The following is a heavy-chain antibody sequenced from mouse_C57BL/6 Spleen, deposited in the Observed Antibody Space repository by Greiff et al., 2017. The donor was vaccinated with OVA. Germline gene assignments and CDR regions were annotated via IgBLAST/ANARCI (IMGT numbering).Heavy chain of an antibody. CDR3: ARLYYAMDY. V-gene: IGHV5-17*01. Sequence: EVKLMESGGGLVKPGGSLKLSCAASGFTFSDSGMHWVRQAPEKGLEWVAYISSGSSTIYYADTVKGRVTISRDNAKNTLFLQMTSLRSEDTAMYYCARLYYAMDYWGQGTSVTVSS. J-gene: IGHJ4*01. CDR2: ISSGSSTI. CDR1: GFTFSDSG.